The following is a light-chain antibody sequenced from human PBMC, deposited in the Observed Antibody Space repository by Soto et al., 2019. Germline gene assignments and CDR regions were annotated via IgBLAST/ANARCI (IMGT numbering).Light chain of an antibody. Sequence: DIQMTQSPSTLSASLGDRVTISCRASQSISTWLAWYQQKPGQAPKLLIYKASSLESGVPSRFSGSGTGIAFTLSSRSLQHDEFDIYHRQQYRNLWTFGQGTKVEIK. CDR2: KAS. CDR3: QQYRNLWT. J-gene: IGKJ1*01. V-gene: IGKV1-5*03. CDR1: QSISTW.